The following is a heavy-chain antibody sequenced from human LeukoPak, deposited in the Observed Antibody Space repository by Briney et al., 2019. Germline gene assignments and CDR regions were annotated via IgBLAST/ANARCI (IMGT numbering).Heavy chain of an antibody. CDR3: ATLRTTTKTIDR. CDR1: GYTFIDYY. CDR2: IDPEDGET. V-gene: IGHV1-69-2*01. J-gene: IGHJ5*02. Sequence: ATVKVSCKVSGYTFIDYYIHWMQQTPGKTLQWMGRIDPEDGETNYAKALQGRVTMTADRSTDTAYMELTSLTSGDTAVYYCATLRTTTKTIDRWGQGTLISV. D-gene: IGHD4-17*01.